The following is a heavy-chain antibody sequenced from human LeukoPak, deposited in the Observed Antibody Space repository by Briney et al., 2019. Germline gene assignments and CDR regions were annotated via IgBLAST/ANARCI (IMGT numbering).Heavy chain of an antibody. Sequence: SQSLSLTYSFSFGSIRISSYYWGWVRQPPGKGLEWIGSIYYSGSTYYNPSRKSGVTISVDTSSNHFSLKLTSVTAAAPAVYYCARPHGIDTNDAFDIWGQGTMVTVSS. V-gene: IGHV4-39*02. J-gene: IGHJ3*02. CDR3: ARPHGIDTNDAFDI. D-gene: IGHD5-18*01. CDR1: FGSIRISSYY. CDR2: IYYSGST.